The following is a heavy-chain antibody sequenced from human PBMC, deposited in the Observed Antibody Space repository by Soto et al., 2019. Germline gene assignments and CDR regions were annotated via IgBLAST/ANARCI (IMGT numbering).Heavy chain of an antibody. CDR3: AGEDRPDISFFDY. CDR1: GDSLTNGTYY. D-gene: IGHD3-16*02. Sequence: QVQLQESGPGLVKPSQTLSLTCTVSGDSLTNGTYYWTWIRQHPGKGLEWIGYIYYSGRTNYNPSLRSRVSMSVDTSENQFSLNLSSVTAADTAVYFCAGEDRPDISFFDYWGQGILVTVSS. CDR2: IYYSGRT. J-gene: IGHJ4*02. V-gene: IGHV4-31*03.